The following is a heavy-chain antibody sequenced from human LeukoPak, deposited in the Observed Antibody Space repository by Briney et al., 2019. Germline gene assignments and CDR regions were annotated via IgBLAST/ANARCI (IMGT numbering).Heavy chain of an antibody. V-gene: IGHV4-59*01. CDR3: ARARYYYDSSGYYPGHFDY. CDR2: IYYSGST. CDR1: GGSISSYY. Sequence: SETLSLTCTVSGGSISSYYWSWIRQPPGKGLERIGYIYYSGSTNYNPSLKSRVTISVDTSKNQFSLKLGSVTAADTAVYHCARARYYYDSSGYYPGHFDYWGQGTLVTVSS. J-gene: IGHJ4*02. D-gene: IGHD3-22*01.